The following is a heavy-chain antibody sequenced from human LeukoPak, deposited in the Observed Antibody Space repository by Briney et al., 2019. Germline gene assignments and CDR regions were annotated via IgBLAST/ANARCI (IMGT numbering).Heavy chain of an antibody. D-gene: IGHD6-19*01. J-gene: IGHJ4*02. CDR2: ISAYNGNT. V-gene: IGHV1-18*01. CDR1: GYTFTSHG. CDR3: ARDTAWLVPYYFDY. Sequence: ASVKVSCKASGYTFTSHGISWVRQAPGQGLEWMGWISAYNGNTNYAQKLQGRVTMTTDTSTSTAYMELRSLRSDDTAVYYCARDTAWLVPYYFDYWGQGTLVTVSS.